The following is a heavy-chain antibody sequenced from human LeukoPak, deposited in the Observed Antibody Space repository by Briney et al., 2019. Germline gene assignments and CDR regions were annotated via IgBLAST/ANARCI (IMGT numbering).Heavy chain of an antibody. V-gene: IGHV3-30-3*01. J-gene: IGHJ1*01. D-gene: IGHD3-16*01. CDR1: GFTFSSYA. Sequence: GRSLRLSCAASGFTFSSYAMHWVRQAPGKGLEWVAVISYDENNKYYADSVKGRFTISRDNSKNTLYLQMNSLRAEDTAVYYCARDGSDSMWGRDFQHWGQGTLVTVSS. CDR2: ISYDENNK. CDR3: ARDGSDSMWGRDFQH.